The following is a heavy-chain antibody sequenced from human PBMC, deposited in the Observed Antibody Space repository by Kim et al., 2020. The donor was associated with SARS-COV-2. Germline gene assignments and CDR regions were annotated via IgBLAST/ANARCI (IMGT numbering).Heavy chain of an antibody. Sequence: LKNRVTISVDTSKNQVSLKLSSVTAAGTAVYYCARGRITIFGVVTEFDYWGQGTLVTVSS. CDR3: ARGRITIFGVVTEFDY. D-gene: IGHD3-3*01. J-gene: IGHJ4*02. V-gene: IGHV4-31*02.